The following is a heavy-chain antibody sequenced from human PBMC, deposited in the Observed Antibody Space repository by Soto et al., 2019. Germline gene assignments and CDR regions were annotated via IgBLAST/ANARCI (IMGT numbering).Heavy chain of an antibody. V-gene: IGHV3-33*01. D-gene: IGHD3-22*01. CDR3: ARGSYYYDSSGSNWFDP. CDR1: GFTFSSYG. Sequence: LRLSCAASGFTFSSYGMHWVRQAPGKGLEWVAVIWYDGSNKYYADSVKGRFTISRDNSKNTLYLQMNSLRAEDTAVYYCARGSYYYDSSGSNWFDPWGQGTLVTVSS. CDR2: IWYDGSNK. J-gene: IGHJ5*02.